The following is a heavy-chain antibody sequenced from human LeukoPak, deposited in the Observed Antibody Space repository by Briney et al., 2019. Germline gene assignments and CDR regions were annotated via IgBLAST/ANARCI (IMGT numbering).Heavy chain of an antibody. J-gene: IGHJ3*02. CDR2: FYSGGST. CDR3: ARGGSYLSAFDI. D-gene: IGHD1-26*01. CDR1: GFTISSNY. Sequence: GGSLRLSCAASGFTISSNYMSWVRQGPGKGLEWVSIFYSGGSTVYADSVKGRFTISRDNSKNTLYLQMNSLRAEDTAVYYCARGGSYLSAFDIWGQGTMVTVSS. V-gene: IGHV3-53*01.